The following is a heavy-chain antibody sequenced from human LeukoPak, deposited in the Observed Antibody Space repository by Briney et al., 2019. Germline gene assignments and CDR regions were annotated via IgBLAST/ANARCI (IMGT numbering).Heavy chain of an antibody. CDR2: RNPADSDT. V-gene: IGHV5-51*01. CDR1: GYSFTSYW. D-gene: IGHD6-19*01. CDR3: ARTGYTSGWYVGSFDY. Sequence: GESLKISCKGSGYSFTSYWIGWVRQMPGKGLEWMGLRNPADSDTKYSPSFQGQVTISADKSISTAYLQWSSLKASDTAMYYCARTGYTSGWYVGSFDYWGQGTLVTVSS. J-gene: IGHJ4*02.